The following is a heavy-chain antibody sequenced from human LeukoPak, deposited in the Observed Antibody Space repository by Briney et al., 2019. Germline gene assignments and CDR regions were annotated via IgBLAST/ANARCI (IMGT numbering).Heavy chain of an antibody. CDR2: ISGSGGST. CDR3: AKTPLSGYSSGWYYFDY. V-gene: IGHV3-23*01. Sequence: SGGSLRLSCAASGFTFSSYAMSWVRQAPGKGLEWVSAISGSGGSTYYADSVKGRFTISRDNSKNTLYLQMNSLRAEDTAVYYYAKTPLSGYSSGWYYFDYWGQGTLVTVSS. D-gene: IGHD6-19*01. J-gene: IGHJ4*02. CDR1: GFTFSSYA.